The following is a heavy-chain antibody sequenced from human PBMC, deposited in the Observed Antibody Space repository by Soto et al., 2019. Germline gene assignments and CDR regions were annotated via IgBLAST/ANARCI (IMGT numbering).Heavy chain of an antibody. J-gene: IGHJ5*02. Sequence: GESLKISCKGSGYSFTSYWISWVRQMPGKGLEWMGRIDPSDSYTNYSPSFQGHVTISADKSISTAYPQWSSLKASDTAMYYCARRDYYDSSGRNWFDPWGQGTLVTVSS. CDR2: IDPSDSYT. CDR3: ARRDYYDSSGRNWFDP. D-gene: IGHD3-22*01. V-gene: IGHV5-10-1*01. CDR1: GYSFTSYW.